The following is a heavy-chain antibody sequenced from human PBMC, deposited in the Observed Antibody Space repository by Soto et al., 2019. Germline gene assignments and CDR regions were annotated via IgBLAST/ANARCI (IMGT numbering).Heavy chain of an antibody. CDR3: ASDGPGLAPYALDV. V-gene: IGHV3-33*01. Sequence: QVQLVESGGGVAQPGRSLRLSCTVSGFTFSGHAMHCVRQAPGKGLEWVTQIWYDGSNKYYAESVKGRFTISRDNSKNTLYLQMNSLRVEDTAVYYCASDGPGLAPYALDVWGQGTSVTVSS. CDR1: GFTFSGHA. D-gene: IGHD6-19*01. J-gene: IGHJ6*02. CDR2: IWYDGSNK.